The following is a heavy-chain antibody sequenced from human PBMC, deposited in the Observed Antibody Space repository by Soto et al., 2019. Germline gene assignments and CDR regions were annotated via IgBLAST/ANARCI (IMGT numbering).Heavy chain of an antibody. CDR3: AKVSEMYYDILTGYYTAPHYYYYGMDV. Sequence: GSLRLSCAASGFTFSSYAMSWVRQAPGKGLEWVSAISGSGGSTYYADSVKGRFTISRDNSKNTLYLQMNSLRAEDTAVYYCAKVSEMYYDILTGYYTAPHYYYYGMDVWGQGTTVTVSS. V-gene: IGHV3-23*01. CDR1: GFTFSSYA. D-gene: IGHD3-9*01. J-gene: IGHJ6*02. CDR2: ISGSGGST.